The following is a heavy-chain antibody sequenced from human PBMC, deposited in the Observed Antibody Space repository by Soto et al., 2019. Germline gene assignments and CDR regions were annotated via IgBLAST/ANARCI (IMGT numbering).Heavy chain of an antibody. CDR1: GYSFTSYW. V-gene: IGHV5-51*01. Sequence: PGESLKISCKGSGYSFTSYWIGWVRQMPGKGLEWMGIIYPGDSDTRYSPSFQGQVTISADKSISTAYLQWSSLKASDTAMYYCAGHHGYCSGGSCYSTKLDYWGQGTLLTVSS. CDR3: AGHHGYCSGGSCYSTKLDY. CDR2: IYPGDSDT. D-gene: IGHD2-15*01. J-gene: IGHJ4*02.